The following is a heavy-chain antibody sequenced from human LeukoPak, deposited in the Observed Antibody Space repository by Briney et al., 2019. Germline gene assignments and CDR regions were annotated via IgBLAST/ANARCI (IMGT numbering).Heavy chain of an antibody. D-gene: IGHD6-19*01. J-gene: IGHJ3*01. CDR3: AKSLLQSDAFDL. V-gene: IGHV3-23*01. CDR2: ITTAGGTT. Sequence: GGSLRLSCVGSGFTFSRYVMNWVRQAPGKGLECISTITTAGGTTYYTDSVKGRFTISRDNSKDTLYLQMDSLRAEDTAVYYCAKSLLQSDAFDLWGQGTVVTVSS. CDR1: GFTFSRYV.